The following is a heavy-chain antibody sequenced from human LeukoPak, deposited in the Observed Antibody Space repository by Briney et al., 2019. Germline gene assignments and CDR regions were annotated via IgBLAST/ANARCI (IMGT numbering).Heavy chain of an antibody. CDR2: INSNAAAT. D-gene: IGHD5-24*01. CDR3: ARIDGYNAFNT. CDR1: GFTFDDYG. V-gene: IGHV3-20*04. Sequence: GGSLRPSCAASGFTFDDYGMSWVRQAPGKGLEWVSTINSNAAATRYADSVNGRFTISRDNAKNSLYVQMNSLRAEDTALYYCARIDGYNAFNTWGQGTMVTVSS. J-gene: IGHJ3*02.